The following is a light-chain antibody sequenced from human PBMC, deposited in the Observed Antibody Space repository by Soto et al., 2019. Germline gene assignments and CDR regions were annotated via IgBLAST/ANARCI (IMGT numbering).Light chain of an antibody. J-gene: IGLJ2*01. CDR1: TLPKQP. CDR2: RGN. Sequence: SYELTQPPSVSVSPGQTARITCSGETLPKQPAYWYQQKPGQAPVVVIHRGNERPSGIPERFSGSSSGTTVTLTISGVQAEDEADYYCQSADSSGTYPHVVFGGGTKLT. V-gene: IGLV3-25*03. CDR3: QSADSSGTYPHVV.